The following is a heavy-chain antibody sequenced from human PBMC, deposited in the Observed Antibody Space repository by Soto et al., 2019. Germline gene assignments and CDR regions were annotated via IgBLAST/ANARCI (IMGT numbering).Heavy chain of an antibody. Sequence: GGSLRLSCAASGFTFSSYWMHWVRQSPGKGLEWVSRVYIDGGWTTYADSVKGRFTISRDNAKNTLYLQMNSLRDEDTALYYCATWGHGYYGKDVWGQGTTVTVS. D-gene: IGHD7-27*01. V-gene: IGHV3-74*01. J-gene: IGHJ6*02. CDR2: VYIDGGWT. CDR3: ATWGHGYYGKDV. CDR1: GFTFSSYW.